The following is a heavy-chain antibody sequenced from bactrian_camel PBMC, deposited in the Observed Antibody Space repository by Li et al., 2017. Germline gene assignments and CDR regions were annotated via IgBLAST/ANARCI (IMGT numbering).Heavy chain of an antibody. Sequence: VQLVESGGGSVQAGGSLRLSCAASGYTYSSDCMGWFRQVPGKERERLASIYTGFHDGGRPGYADSVKGRFSIGKANGSLVLQMNNLQPEDTATYYCGAERTPNRPSGGRWYDPLFFYAYWGQGTQVTVS. CDR1: GYTYSSDC. CDR3: GAERTPNRPSGGRWYDPLFFYAY. J-gene: IGHJ4*01. V-gene: IGHV3S42*01. D-gene: IGHD1*01. CDR2: IYTGFHDGGRP.